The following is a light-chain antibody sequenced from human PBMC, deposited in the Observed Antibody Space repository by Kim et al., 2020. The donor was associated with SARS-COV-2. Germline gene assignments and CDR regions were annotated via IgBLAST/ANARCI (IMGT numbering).Light chain of an antibody. CDR3: LQHKTYSCT. J-gene: IGKJ5*01. CDR2: GAS. Sequence: ASVGDRVTITCRASQNISNDLGWYQQNPGRAPKRLIYGASSLESGVPPRFSGSGSGTEFTLTINSMQPEDFATYYCLQHKTYSCTFGQGTRLEIK. V-gene: IGKV1-17*01. CDR1: QNISND.